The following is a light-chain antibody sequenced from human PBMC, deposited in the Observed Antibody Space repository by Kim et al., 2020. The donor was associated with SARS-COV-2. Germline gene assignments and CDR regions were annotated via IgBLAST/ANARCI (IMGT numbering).Light chain of an antibody. J-gene: IGLJ2*01. V-gene: IGLV3-21*03. CDR3: QVWDVTSELLVV. CDR1: NSGRKS. Sequence: PGKPGRNSCGGNNSGRKSGDWDQQKPGQARLRGVYDDTDGVSGIPWRFSGYNCGSTGTLIIARVEAGDESDYCCQVWDVTSELLVVFGGGTQLTVL. CDR2: DDT.